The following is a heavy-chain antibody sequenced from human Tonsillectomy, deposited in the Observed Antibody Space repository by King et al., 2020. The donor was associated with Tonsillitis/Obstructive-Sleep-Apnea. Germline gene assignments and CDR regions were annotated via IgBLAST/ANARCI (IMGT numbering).Heavy chain of an antibody. CDR1: GFSLSTSEVC. V-gene: IGHV2-70*04. J-gene: IGHJ4*02. CDR3: ARTSWTDTRTNYFDY. Sequence: FTLKESGPALVKPTQTLTLTCTFSGFSLSTSEVCVSWIRQPPGKALEWLARIDVDDDAFYSTSLKTRRTIAKDTSNNQVVLKMTNIDPGDTATYYCARTSWTDTRTNYFDYWGQGTLVTVSS. D-gene: IGHD1-1*01. CDR2: IDVDDDA.